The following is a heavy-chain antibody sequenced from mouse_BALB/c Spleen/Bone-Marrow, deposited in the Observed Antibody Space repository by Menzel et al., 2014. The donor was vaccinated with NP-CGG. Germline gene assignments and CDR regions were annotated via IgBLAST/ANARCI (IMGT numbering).Heavy chain of an antibody. CDR3: ARSLNLARAEIAY. V-gene: IGHV1-82*01. CDR1: GYAFSRSW. Sequence: VQLQQSGPELVKPGASVRISCKASGYAFSRSWMNWVKQRPGQGLEWIGRIYPGDGDTNYNGKFRGKATLTADKSSSAAYIQLSSLTSVDSAVYFCARSLNLARAEIAYWGQGTLVTVSA. CDR2: IYPGDGDT. J-gene: IGHJ3*01. D-gene: IGHD3-3*01.